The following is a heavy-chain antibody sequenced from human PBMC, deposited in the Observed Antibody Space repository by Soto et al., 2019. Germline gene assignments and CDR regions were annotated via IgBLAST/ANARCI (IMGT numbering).Heavy chain of an antibody. D-gene: IGHD3-16*01. Sequence: QVQLQESGPGLVKPSETLSLTCTVSGGSVSSGSYYWSWIRQPPGKGLEWIGYIYYSGSTNYNPSLTSRVTISVDTSKIQFSLKLSSVTAADTAVYYCARRGMGDGAHAGYYYYGMDVWGQGTTVTVSS. CDR2: IYYSGST. CDR1: GGSVSSGSYY. CDR3: ARRGMGDGAHAGYYYYGMDV. J-gene: IGHJ6*02. V-gene: IGHV4-61*01.